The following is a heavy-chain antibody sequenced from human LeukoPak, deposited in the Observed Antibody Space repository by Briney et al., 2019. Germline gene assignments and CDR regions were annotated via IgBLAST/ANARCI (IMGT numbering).Heavy chain of an antibody. Sequence: SVKVSCKASGGTFSSYAISWVRQAPGQGLEWMGGIIPIFGTANYAQKFQGRATITADESTSTAYMELSSLRSEDTAVYYCARDCSGGSCYPSWGQGTLVTVSS. J-gene: IGHJ5*02. CDR3: ARDCSGGSCYPS. D-gene: IGHD2-15*01. CDR2: IIPIFGTA. CDR1: GGTFSSYA. V-gene: IGHV1-69*13.